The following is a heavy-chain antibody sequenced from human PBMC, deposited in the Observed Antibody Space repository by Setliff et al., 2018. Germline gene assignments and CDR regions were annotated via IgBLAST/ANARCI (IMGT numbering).Heavy chain of an antibody. V-gene: IGHV4-39*07. CDR3: ARMSGFQYIDV. CDR2: IYHDGPS. J-gene: IGHJ6*03. D-gene: IGHD3-3*01. Sequence: KPSETLSLTCTVSGGSVNSGYDNWNWLRQSPGKGLEWIGYIYHDGPSVHYNPSLKSRVTMSVDKSKNQFSLSLTSVTAEDTAVYYCARMSGFQYIDVWDKGTTVTVSS. CDR1: GGSVNSGYDN.